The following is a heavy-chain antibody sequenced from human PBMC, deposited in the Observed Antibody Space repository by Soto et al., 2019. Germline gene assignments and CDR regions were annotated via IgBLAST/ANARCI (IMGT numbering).Heavy chain of an antibody. V-gene: IGHV3-66*01. Sequence: GSLRLSCAASGFTVSSNYMSWVRQAPGKGLEWVSVIYSGGGTYYADSVKGRFTISRDNSKNTLYLQMNSLRAEDTAVYYCARLHYDILTGSSTPYYYYGMDVWGQGTTVTV. D-gene: IGHD3-9*01. J-gene: IGHJ6*02. CDR1: GFTVSSNY. CDR2: IYSGGGT. CDR3: ARLHYDILTGSSTPYYYYGMDV.